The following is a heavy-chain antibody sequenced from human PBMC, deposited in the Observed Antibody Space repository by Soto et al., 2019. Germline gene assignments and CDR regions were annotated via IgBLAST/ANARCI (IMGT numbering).Heavy chain of an antibody. D-gene: IGHD3-22*01. CDR3: ARDGTKEYYYDSSGYLGY. CDR2: ISSSSSYT. CDR1: GFTFSDYY. V-gene: IGHV3-11*05. J-gene: IGHJ4*02. Sequence: PGGSLRLSCAASGFTFSDYYMSWIRQAPGKGLEWVSYISSSSSYTNYADSVKGRFTISRDNAKNSLYLQMNSLRAEDTAVYYCARDGTKEYYYDSSGYLGYWGQGTLVTVSS.